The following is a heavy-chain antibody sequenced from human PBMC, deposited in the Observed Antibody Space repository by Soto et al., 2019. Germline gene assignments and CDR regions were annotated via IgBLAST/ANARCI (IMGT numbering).Heavy chain of an antibody. CDR3: AGSIVVVPAAMGRNWFDP. D-gene: IGHD2-2*01. CDR1: GGTFSSYT. Sequence: QVQLVQSGAEVKKPGSSVKVSCKASGGTFSSYTISWVRQAPGQGLEWMGRIIPILGIANYAQKFQGRVTSTADKSTSTAYMELSSLRSEDTAVYYCAGSIVVVPAAMGRNWFDPWGQGTLVTVSS. CDR2: IIPILGIA. J-gene: IGHJ5*02. V-gene: IGHV1-69*02.